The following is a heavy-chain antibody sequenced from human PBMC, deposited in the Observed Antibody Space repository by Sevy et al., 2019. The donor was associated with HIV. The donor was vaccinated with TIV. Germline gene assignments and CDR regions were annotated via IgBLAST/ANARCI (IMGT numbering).Heavy chain of an antibody. CDR2: IYYSGST. V-gene: IGHV4-59*01. CDR1: GGSISSYY. Sequence: SETLSLTCTVSGGSISSYYWSWIRQPPGKGLEWIGYIYYSGSTNYNPSLKSRVTISVDTSKNQFSLKLSSVTAADTAVYYCASYGDTAMVSWFDPWGQGTLVTVSS. CDR3: ASYGDTAMVSWFDP. D-gene: IGHD5-18*01. J-gene: IGHJ5*02.